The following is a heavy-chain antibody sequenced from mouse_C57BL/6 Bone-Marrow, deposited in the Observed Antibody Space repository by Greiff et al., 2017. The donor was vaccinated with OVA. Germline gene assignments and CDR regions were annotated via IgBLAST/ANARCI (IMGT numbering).Heavy chain of an antibody. CDR2: IHPNSGST. CDR3: AKPVVAPYAMDY. D-gene: IGHD1-1*01. J-gene: IGHJ4*01. CDR1: GYTFTSYW. Sequence: VQLQQPGAELVKPGASVKLSCKASGYTFTSYWMHWVKQRPGQGLEWIGMIHPNSGSTNYNEKFKSKATLTVDKSSITAYMQLSSLTSEDATVYYCAKPVVAPYAMDYWGKGTSVTVSS. V-gene: IGHV1-64*01.